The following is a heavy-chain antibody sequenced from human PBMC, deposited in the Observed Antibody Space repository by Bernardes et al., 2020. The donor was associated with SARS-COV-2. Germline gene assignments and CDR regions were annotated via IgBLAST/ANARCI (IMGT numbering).Heavy chain of an antibody. V-gene: IGHV3-9*01. J-gene: IGHJ4*02. CDR3: AKDSSGATTYYFDY. Sequence: GGSLRLSCAASGFTFDDYAMHWVRQAPGKGLEWVSGISWNSGSIGYADSVKGRFTISRDNAKNSLYLQMNSLRAEDTALYYCAKDSSGATTYYFDYWGQGTLGTVSS. CDR2: ISWNSGSI. CDR1: GFTFDDYA. D-gene: IGHD2-15*01.